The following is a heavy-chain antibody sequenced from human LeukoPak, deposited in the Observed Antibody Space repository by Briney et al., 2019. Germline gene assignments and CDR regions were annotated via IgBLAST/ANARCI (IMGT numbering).Heavy chain of an antibody. CDR1: GYTFTGYH. CDR2: INPNSGGT. J-gene: IGHJ4*02. D-gene: IGHD3-3*01. CDR3: ARSLPEISYYDFWSGYWCFDH. V-gene: IGHV1-2*06. Sequence: ASVKVSCKASGYTFTGYHMHWVRQAPGQGLEWMGRINPNSGGTNYAQKFQGRVTMTRDTSISTAYMELSRLRSDDTAVYYCARSLPEISYYDFWSGYWCFDHWGQGTLVTVSS.